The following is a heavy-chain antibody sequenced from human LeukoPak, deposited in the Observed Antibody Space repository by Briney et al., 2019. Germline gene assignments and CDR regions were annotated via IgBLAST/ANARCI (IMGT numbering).Heavy chain of an antibody. CDR3: ARDYYYDSSGYWDYYFDY. CDR1: GFTFSNYG. Sequence: GALRLSCVASGFTFSNYGMHWVRQAPGKGLEWVAVTSYDGSNKYYANSVKGRFTISRDNSKNTLYLEMNSLRAEDTAVYYCARDYYYDSSGYWDYYFDYWGQGTLVSVSS. V-gene: IGHV3-30*03. D-gene: IGHD3-22*01. CDR2: TSYDGSNK. J-gene: IGHJ4*02.